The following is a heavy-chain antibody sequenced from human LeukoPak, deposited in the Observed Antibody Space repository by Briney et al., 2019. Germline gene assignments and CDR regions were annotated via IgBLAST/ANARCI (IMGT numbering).Heavy chain of an antibody. D-gene: IGHD4-11*01. CDR1: GGSISSHY. Sequence: SETLSLTCTVSGGSISSHYWSWIRQPPGKGLEWIGYIYYSGSTNYNPSLKSRVTISVDTSKNQLSLKLSSVTAADTAVYYCARWKQDYSNHYYYYYYMDVWGKGTTVTVSS. V-gene: IGHV4-59*08. J-gene: IGHJ6*03. CDR3: ARWKQDYSNHYYYYYYMDV. CDR2: IYYSGST.